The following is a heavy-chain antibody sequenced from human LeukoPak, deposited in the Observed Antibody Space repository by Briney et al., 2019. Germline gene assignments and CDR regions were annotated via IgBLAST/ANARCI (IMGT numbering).Heavy chain of an antibody. J-gene: IGHJ3*02. CDR1: GFTFSSYW. V-gene: IGHV3-7*01. Sequence: GGSLRLSCAASGFTFSSYWMSWVGQAPGKGLEWVANIKQDGSEKYYMDSVKGRFTISRDNAKNSLYLQMNSLRAEDTAVYYCARVSVRKNAFDIWGQGTMVTVSS. CDR3: ARVSVRKNAFDI. CDR2: IKQDGSEK. D-gene: IGHD3-16*02.